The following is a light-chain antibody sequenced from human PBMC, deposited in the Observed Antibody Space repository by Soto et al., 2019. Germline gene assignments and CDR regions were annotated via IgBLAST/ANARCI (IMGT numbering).Light chain of an antibody. CDR1: QDITND. Sequence: DIQMTQSPSSLSASVGDRVTITCRASQDITNDLNWYQQKPGKAPKVLIYEASNLETGVPSRFSGRGSGTDFTFTISSLQPEDIATYFCQQYDNVPLTFGGGTKVEIK. J-gene: IGKJ4*01. CDR3: QQYDNVPLT. CDR2: EAS. V-gene: IGKV1-33*01.